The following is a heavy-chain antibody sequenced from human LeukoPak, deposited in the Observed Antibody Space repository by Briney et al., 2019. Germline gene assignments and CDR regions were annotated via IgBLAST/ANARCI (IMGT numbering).Heavy chain of an antibody. Sequence: AASVKVSCKASGYTFTSYGISWVRQAPGQGLEWMGWISVYYGNTNYAQKVQGRVTMTTDTSTSTAHMELRSLRSDDTAVYYCARARMVGVPAAPYWFDPWGQGTLVTVSS. CDR1: GYTFTSYG. V-gene: IGHV1-18*01. CDR3: ARARMVGVPAAPYWFDP. J-gene: IGHJ5*02. D-gene: IGHD2-2*01. CDR2: ISVYYGNT.